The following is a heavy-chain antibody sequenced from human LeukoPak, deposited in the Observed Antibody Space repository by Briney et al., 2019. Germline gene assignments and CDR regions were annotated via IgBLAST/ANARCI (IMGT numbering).Heavy chain of an antibody. J-gene: IGHJ4*02. CDR2: IYTSGST. CDR3: ARVGPRRTAVAGINY. Sequence: PSETLSLTCTVSGGSISSYYWSWIRQPAGKGLEWIGRIYTSGSTNYNPSLKSRVTMSVDTSKNQFSLKLSSVTAADTAVYYCARVGPRRTAVAGINYWGQGTLVTVSS. V-gene: IGHV4-4*07. D-gene: IGHD6-19*01. CDR1: GGSISSYY.